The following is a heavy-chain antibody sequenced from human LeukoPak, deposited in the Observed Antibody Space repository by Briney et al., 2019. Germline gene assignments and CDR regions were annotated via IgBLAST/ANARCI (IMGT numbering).Heavy chain of an antibody. V-gene: IGHV4-59*12. J-gene: IGHJ3*02. D-gene: IGHD3-10*01. Sequence: PSETLSLTCSVSGGSMSSYYWSWMRQPPGKGLERIGYIHYSGSTNCNPSLKSRVTISIDTSKNQFSLMLSSVTAADTAVYYCARDYYGSGSRGSAFDIWGQGAMVTVSS. CDR3: ARDYYGSGSRGSAFDI. CDR2: IHYSGST. CDR1: GGSMSSYY.